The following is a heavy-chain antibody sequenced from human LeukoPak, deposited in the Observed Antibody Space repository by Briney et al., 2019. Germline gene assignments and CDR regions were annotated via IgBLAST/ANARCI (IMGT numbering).Heavy chain of an antibody. J-gene: IGHJ5*02. V-gene: IGHV3-23*01. CDR2: ISGSGGST. Sequence: TGGSLRLSCAASGFTFSSYAMSWVRQAPGKGLEWVSAISGSGGSTYYADSVKGRFTNSRDNSKNTLYLQMNSLRAEDTAVYYCAKGKMVRGVIRWFDPWGQGTLVTVSS. CDR3: AKGKMVRGVIRWFDP. D-gene: IGHD3-10*01. CDR1: GFTFSSYA.